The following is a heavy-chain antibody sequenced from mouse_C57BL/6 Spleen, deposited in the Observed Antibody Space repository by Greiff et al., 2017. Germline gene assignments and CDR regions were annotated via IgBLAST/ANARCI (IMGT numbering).Heavy chain of an antibody. CDR1: GYTFTSYW. V-gene: IGHV1-61*01. CDR2: IYPSDSGT. Sequence: VQLQQPGAELVRPGSSVKLSCKASGYTFTSYWMDWVKQRPGQGLEWIGNIYPSDSGTHYNEKFKDKATLTVDKSSSTAYMQLSNLTSEDSAVYYCARRHTAEGYFDVWGKGTLVTVS. J-gene: IGHJ1*03. D-gene: IGHD1-2*01. CDR3: ARRHTAEGYFDV.